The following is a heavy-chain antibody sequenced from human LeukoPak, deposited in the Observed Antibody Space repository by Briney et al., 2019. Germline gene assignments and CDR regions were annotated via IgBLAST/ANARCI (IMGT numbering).Heavy chain of an antibody. CDR1: GFTFSAFE. CDR3: QKPAYDILTGYYNRAAFDY. J-gene: IGHJ4*02. Sequence: PGGSLRRSCAASGFTFSAFEVNWVRQAPGKGLEPVSSIGTGVNAIYYSDSVKGRFTISRDNAKNSLYLQMNSLRAEDTVFFYKQKPAYDILTGYYNRAAFDYWGQGTLVTVSS. V-gene: IGHV3-48*03. CDR2: IGTGVNAI. D-gene: IGHD3-9*01.